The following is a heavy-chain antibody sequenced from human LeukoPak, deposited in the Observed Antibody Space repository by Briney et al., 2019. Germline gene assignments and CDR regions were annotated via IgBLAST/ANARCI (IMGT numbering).Heavy chain of an antibody. D-gene: IGHD6-13*01. CDR2: INPNSGGT. CDR1: GYTFTGYY. V-gene: IGHV1-2*02. CDR3: ARAAFRAAAPVDY. Sequence: GASVKVSCKASGYTFTGYYMHWVRQAPGQGLEWMGWINPNSGGTNYAQKSPGRVTMTRDTSIITAYMELSRLRSDDTAVYYCARAAFRAAAPVDYWGQGTLVTVSS. J-gene: IGHJ4*02.